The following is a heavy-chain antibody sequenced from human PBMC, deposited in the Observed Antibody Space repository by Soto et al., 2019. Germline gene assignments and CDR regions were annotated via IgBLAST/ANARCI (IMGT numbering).Heavy chain of an antibody. J-gene: IGHJ5*02. CDR1: GYTFTSYG. CDR2: ISAYNGNT. CDR3: ARMVVIVSSGWFDP. D-gene: IGHD2-21*01. Sequence: ASVKVYCKAFGYTFTSYGISWLRQAPGQGLEWMGWISAYNGNTNYAQKLQGRVTMTTDTSTSTAYMELRSLRSDDTAVYYCARMVVIVSSGWFDPWGQGTLVTVSS. V-gene: IGHV1-18*01.